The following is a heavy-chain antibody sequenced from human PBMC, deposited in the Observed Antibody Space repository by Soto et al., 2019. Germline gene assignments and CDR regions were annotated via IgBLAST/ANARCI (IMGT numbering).Heavy chain of an antibody. CDR1: GFTFSSYA. Sequence: PWGSLRLSCAASGFTFSSYAMSWVRQAPGKGLEWVSAISGSGGSTYYADSVKGRFTISRDNSKNTLYLQMNSLRAEDTAVYYCAKEVAAAGTYNWFDPWGQGTLVTVSS. V-gene: IGHV3-23*01. CDR3: AKEVAAAGTYNWFDP. CDR2: ISGSGGST. J-gene: IGHJ5*02. D-gene: IGHD6-13*01.